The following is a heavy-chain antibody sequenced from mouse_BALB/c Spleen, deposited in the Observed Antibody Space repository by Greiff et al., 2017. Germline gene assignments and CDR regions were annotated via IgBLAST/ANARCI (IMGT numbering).Heavy chain of an antibody. V-gene: IGHV5-17*02. CDR2: ISSGSSTI. J-gene: IGHJ2*01. CDR3: ARTSLGPYYFDY. D-gene: IGHD4-1*01. CDR1: GFTFSSFG. Sequence: EVKLMESGGGLVQPGGSRKLSCAASGFTFSSFGMHWVRQAPEKGLEWVAYISSGSSTIYYADTVKGRFTISRDNPKNTLFLQMTSLRSEDTAMYYCARTSLGPYYFDYWGQGTTLTVSS.